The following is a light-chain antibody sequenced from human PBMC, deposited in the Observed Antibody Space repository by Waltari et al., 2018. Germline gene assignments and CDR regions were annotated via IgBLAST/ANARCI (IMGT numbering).Light chain of an antibody. CDR1: QDISTD. V-gene: IGKV1-33*01. CDR2: DAS. J-gene: IGKJ4*01. CDR3: QQYDNHTPS. Sequence: DIQMTQSPSSLSASLGDSVTITCQASQDISTDLNWYQHKPGRAPRLLIYDASNLQTGVSSRFRGSGSGTDFTFTITSLQPEDIASYYCQQYDNHTPSFGGGTKIDIK.